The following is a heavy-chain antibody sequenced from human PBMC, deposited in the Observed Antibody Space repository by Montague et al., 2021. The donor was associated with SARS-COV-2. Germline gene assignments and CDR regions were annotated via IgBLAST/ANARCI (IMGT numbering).Heavy chain of an antibody. J-gene: IGHJ3*02. CDR1: GGSISSYY. D-gene: IGHD5-18*01. V-gene: IGHV4-59*08. CDR3: ARLGRGYSYAQSAFDI. CDR2: IYYSGST. Sequence: SETLSLTCTVSGGSISSYYWSWIRQPPGKGLEWIGYIYYSGSTNYNPSLKSRVTISVDTSKNQFSLKLSSVTAADTAVYYCARLGRGYSYAQSAFDIWGQGTMGTVSS.